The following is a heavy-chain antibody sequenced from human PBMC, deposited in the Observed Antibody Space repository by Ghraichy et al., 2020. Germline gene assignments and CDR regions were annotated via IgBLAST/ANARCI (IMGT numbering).Heavy chain of an antibody. J-gene: IGHJ4*02. D-gene: IGHD3-16*01. CDR2: IKQDGSEK. V-gene: IGHV3-7*03. Sequence: GGSLRLSCAASGLSFSTYWMAWFRQALGKGLELVANIKQDGSEKYYGDTVGGRFTISRDNSKNSLYLQMNSLRAEDTAIYYCARVTGGFGTYRSDCWGQGTLVTVSS. CDR1: GLSFSTYW. CDR3: ARVTGGFGTYRSDC.